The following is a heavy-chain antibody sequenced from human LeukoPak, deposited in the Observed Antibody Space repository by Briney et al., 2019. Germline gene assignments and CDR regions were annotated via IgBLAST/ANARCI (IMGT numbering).Heavy chain of an antibody. CDR1: GGSFSGYY. CDR3: ARPLGYCSDSRCPQSWFDP. J-gene: IGHJ5*02. CDR2: INHSGRT. V-gene: IGHV4-34*01. Sequence: SETLSLTCAVSGGSFSGYYWTWIRQPPGKGLEWIGEINHSGRTNYNPSLKSRVIISVDTSKNQFSLKLNSVTAADTAVYYCARPLGYCSDSRCPQSWFDPWGQGTLVTVSS. D-gene: IGHD2-15*01.